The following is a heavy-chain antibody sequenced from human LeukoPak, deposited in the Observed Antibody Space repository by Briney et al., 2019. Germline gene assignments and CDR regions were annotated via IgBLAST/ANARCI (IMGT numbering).Heavy chain of an antibody. V-gene: IGHV4-61*02. CDR3: AVIWSGYYTGIGSYFQH. CDR2: IYTSGST. J-gene: IGHJ1*01. Sequence: KPSQTLSLTCTVSGGSISSGSYYWSWIRQPAGKGLEWIGRIYTSGSTNYNPSLKSRVTISVDTSKSQFSLKLSSVTAADTAVYYCAVIWSGYYTGIGSYFQHWGQGTLVTVSS. D-gene: IGHD3-3*01. CDR1: GGSISSGSYY.